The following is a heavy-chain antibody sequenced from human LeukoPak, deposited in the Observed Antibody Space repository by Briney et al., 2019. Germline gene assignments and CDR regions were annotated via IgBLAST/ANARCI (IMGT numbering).Heavy chain of an antibody. J-gene: IGHJ4*02. CDR3: ARAPSYYYDSSGYLDY. CDR1: GFTFSSYA. D-gene: IGHD3-22*01. Sequence: GGSLRLSCAASGFTFSSYAMSWVRQAPGKGLEWVSAISGSGGSTYYADSVKGRFTISRDNSKNTLYLQMNSLRAEDTAVYYCARAPSYYYDSSGYLDYWGQGTLVTVSS. CDR2: ISGSGGST. V-gene: IGHV3-23*01.